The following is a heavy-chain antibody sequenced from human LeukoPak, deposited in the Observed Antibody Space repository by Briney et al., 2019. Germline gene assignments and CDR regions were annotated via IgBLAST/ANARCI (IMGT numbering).Heavy chain of an antibody. Sequence: GGSLRLSCAASGFTVSRNYMSWVRQAPGKGLEWVSVIYSGGNTYYADFVKGRFTISRDNSMNTLYLQINSLTAEDTAVYYCANLPRGDYWGLGTLVTVSS. D-gene: IGHD3-10*01. CDR1: GFTVSRNY. J-gene: IGHJ4*02. V-gene: IGHV3-53*01. CDR2: IYSGGNT. CDR3: ANLPRGDY.